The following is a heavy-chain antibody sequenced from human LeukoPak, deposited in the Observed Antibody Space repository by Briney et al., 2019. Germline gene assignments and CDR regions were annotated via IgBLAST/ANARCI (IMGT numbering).Heavy chain of an antibody. CDR1: GGSISSGGYY. J-gene: IGHJ3*02. CDR2: IYHSGST. V-gene: IGHV4-30-2*01. Sequence: PSETLSLTCTVSGGSISSGGYYWSWIRQPPGKGLEWIGYIYHSGSTYYNPSLKSRVTISVDRSKNQFSLKLSSVTAADTAVYYCAREAFGGVPAAMGDAFDIWGQGTMVTVSS. CDR3: AREAFGGVPAAMGDAFDI. D-gene: IGHD2-2*01.